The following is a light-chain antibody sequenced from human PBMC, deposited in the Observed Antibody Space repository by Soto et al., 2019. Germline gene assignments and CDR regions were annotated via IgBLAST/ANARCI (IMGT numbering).Light chain of an antibody. CDR1: QSVSSN. J-gene: IGKJ1*01. CDR2: GAS. CDR3: QKYNNWPRT. Sequence: IVMTQSPATLSVSPWERATLSVRASQSVSSNLAWYQQKPGQAPRLLIYGASTRATGIPARFSGSGSGTEFTLTISSLQSEDFAVYYCQKYNNWPRTFGQGTKVDIK. V-gene: IGKV3-15*01.